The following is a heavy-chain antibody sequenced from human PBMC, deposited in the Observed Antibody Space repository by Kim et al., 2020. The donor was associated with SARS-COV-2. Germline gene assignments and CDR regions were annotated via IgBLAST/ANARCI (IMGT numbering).Heavy chain of an antibody. Sequence: SETLSLTCTVSGGSISSGDYYWSWIRQPPGKGLEWIGYIYYSGSTYYNPSLKSRVTISVDTSKNQFSLKLSSVTAADTAVYYCARDRRVLEWLLHYYYYYGMDVWGQGTTVTVSS. CDR3: ARDRRVLEWLLHYYYYYGMDV. J-gene: IGHJ6*02. CDR1: GGSISSGDYY. D-gene: IGHD3-3*01. V-gene: IGHV4-30-4*01. CDR2: IYYSGST.